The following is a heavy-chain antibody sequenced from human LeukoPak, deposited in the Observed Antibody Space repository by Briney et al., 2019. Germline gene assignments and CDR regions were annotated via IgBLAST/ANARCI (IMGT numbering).Heavy chain of an antibody. CDR2: IIPIFGTA. V-gene: IGHV1-69*13. J-gene: IGHJ4*02. CDR1: VGTFSSYA. Sequence: SVKISCKASVGTFSSYAISWVRQAPGQGLEWRGGIIPIFGTANYAQKFQGRVTITADESTSTAYMELSSLRSEDTAVYYCARGSAGLHLGELSLWSFDYWGQGTLVTVSS. CDR3: ARGSAGLHLGELSLWSFDY. D-gene: IGHD3-16*02.